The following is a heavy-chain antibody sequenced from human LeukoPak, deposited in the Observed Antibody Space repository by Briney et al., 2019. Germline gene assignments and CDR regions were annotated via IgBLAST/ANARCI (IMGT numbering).Heavy chain of an antibody. Sequence: ASVKVSCKASGGTFSSYAISWVRQAPGQGLEWMRGIIPIFGTANYAQKFQGRVTITTDESMSTAYMELSSLRSEDTAVYYCARESDPGTGTTDAFDIWGQGTKVTVSS. D-gene: IGHD1-1*01. J-gene: IGHJ3*02. CDR1: GGTFSSYA. CDR2: IIPIFGTA. CDR3: ARESDPGTGTTDAFDI. V-gene: IGHV1-69*05.